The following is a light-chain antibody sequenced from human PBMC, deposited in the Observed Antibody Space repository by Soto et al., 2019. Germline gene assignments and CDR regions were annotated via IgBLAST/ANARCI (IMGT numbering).Light chain of an antibody. CDR2: DAS. J-gene: IGKJ1*01. Sequence: EIVMTQSPATLSVSPGERATLSCRASQSVSSNLAWYQQKVGQAPRVLIYDASTRATGIPGRFSGSGSGTEFTLTISSLQSEDFAVYYCQQDNNLAETFGQGTKVEIK. CDR1: QSVSSN. V-gene: IGKV3-15*01. CDR3: QQDNNLAET.